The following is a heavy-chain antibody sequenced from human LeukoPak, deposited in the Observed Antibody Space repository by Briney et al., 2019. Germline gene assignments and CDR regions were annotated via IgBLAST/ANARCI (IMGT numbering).Heavy chain of an antibody. Sequence: LSLTCTVSGGSISSYYWSWIRQAPGKGLEWVSYISSSGSTIYYADSVKGRFTISRDNAKNSLYLQMNSLRAEDTAVYYCARDRGYSGYDYSTDFDYWGQGTLVTVSS. J-gene: IGHJ4*02. V-gene: IGHV3-11*01. D-gene: IGHD5-12*01. CDR1: GGSISSYY. CDR2: ISSSGSTI. CDR3: ARDRGYSGYDYSTDFDY.